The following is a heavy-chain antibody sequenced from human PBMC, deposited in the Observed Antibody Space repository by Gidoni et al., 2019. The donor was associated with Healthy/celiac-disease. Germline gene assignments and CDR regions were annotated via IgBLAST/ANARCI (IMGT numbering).Heavy chain of an antibody. D-gene: IGHD3-3*01. Sequence: QVQLVQSGAEVKKPGASVKVSCQASGYTFTGYYMHWVRQAPGQGLGWVGWIKPNSGGTNYEQKFQGRVTMTRDTSISTAYMELSRLRSDDTAVYYCARGKKYDFWSGGPFDYWGQGTLVTVSS. CDR1: GYTFTGYY. V-gene: IGHV1-2*02. J-gene: IGHJ4*02. CDR3: ARGKKYDFWSGGPFDY. CDR2: IKPNSGGT.